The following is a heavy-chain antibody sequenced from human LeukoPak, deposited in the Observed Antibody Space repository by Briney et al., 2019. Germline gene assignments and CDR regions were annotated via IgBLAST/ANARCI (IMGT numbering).Heavy chain of an antibody. CDR2: ISGSGGST. J-gene: IGHJ4*02. D-gene: IGHD3-22*01. CDR1: GFTFSSYA. CDR3: AKTKVEVLSNYYFDY. Sequence: PGGSLRLSCAASGFTFSSYAMSWVRQAPGKGLEWVSAISGSGGSTYYADSVKGRFTISRDNSKNTLYLQMNSLRAEDTAVYYCAKTKVEVLSNYYFDYWGQGTLVTVSS. V-gene: IGHV3-23*01.